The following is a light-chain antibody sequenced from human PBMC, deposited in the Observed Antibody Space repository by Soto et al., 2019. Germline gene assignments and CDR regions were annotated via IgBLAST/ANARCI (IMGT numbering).Light chain of an antibody. J-gene: IGKJ4*01. CDR1: ETITDF. CDR2: SAS. Sequence: DIQMTQSPPSLSASVGDRVTITCRASETITDFLNWYQVKPGKAPKLLIYSASNLQPGVPSRFSGSGYGTEFTLILSGLPHEDSATYYCQQNFSPFVTFGAGTKVEV. CDR3: QQNFSPFVT. V-gene: IGKV1-39*01.